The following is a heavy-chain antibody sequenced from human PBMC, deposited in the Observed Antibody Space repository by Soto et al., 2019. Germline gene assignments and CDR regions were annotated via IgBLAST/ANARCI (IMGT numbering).Heavy chain of an antibody. J-gene: IGHJ3*01. Sequence: QVQIVQSGPEVKRPGTSVRVSCKTSGFMFTNSAVQWVRQARGQRLEWIGWIIVASGRTNYAREVQERVTISRDTSTSTAYMELSGLRSEDTAVYYCVAELYSGGGCCSFDFWGQGTMVTVSS. D-gene: IGHD2-21*02. V-gene: IGHV1-58*01. CDR1: GFMFTNSA. CDR2: IIVASGRT. CDR3: VAELYSGGGCCSFDF.